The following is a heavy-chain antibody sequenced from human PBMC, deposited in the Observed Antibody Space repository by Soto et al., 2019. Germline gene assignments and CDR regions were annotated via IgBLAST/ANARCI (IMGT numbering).Heavy chain of an antibody. V-gene: IGHV4-39*01. CDR3: ARGYCSSTSCYAVGYFDY. D-gene: IGHD2-2*01. CDR1: GGSISRSNYY. J-gene: IGHJ4*02. CDR2: IYYTGST. Sequence: QLQLQESGPGLVKPSETLSLTCTVSGGSISRSNYYWGWIRQPPGKGLEGIGSIYYTGSTYYNPSLKSRVTMSVDTSKNQFSLKLSSVTAADTAVYYCARGYCSSTSCYAVGYFDYWGQGTLVTVSS.